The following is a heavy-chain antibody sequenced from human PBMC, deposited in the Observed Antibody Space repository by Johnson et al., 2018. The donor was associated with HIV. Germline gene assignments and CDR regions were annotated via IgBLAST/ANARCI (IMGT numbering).Heavy chain of an antibody. Sequence: VQLVESGGVVVQPGGSLRLSCETSRFTFDDYAMHWVRQAPGKGLEWVSLINWDGDSTYYADSVKGRFTISRDNSKNSLYLQMNSLRAEDTAVYYCARVLVRGPYPGYAFDIWGQGTMVTVSS. CDR2: INWDGDST. V-gene: IGHV3-43D*03. CDR1: RFTFDDYA. D-gene: IGHD3-10*01. J-gene: IGHJ3*02. CDR3: ARVLVRGPYPGYAFDI.